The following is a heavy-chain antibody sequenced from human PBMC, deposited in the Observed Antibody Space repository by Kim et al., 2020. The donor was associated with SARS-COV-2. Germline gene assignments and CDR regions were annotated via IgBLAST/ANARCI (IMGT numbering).Heavy chain of an antibody. V-gene: IGHV1-24*01. J-gene: IGHJ5*02. Sequence: AQNFQGRVTMTEDTSTDTAYMELSSLRSEDTAVYYCATGPVVTAIPRWFDPWGQGTLVTVSS. D-gene: IGHD2-21*02. CDR3: ATGPVVTAIPRWFDP.